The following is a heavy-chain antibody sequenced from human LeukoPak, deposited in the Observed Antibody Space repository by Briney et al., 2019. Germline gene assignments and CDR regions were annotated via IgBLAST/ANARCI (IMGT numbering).Heavy chain of an antibody. J-gene: IGHJ6*02. CDR1: GLKFSSYW. CDR2: ISGSGGST. Sequence: GGSLRLSCAASGLKFSSYWMSWVRQAPGKGLEWVSAISGSGGSTYYADSVKGRFTISRDNSKNTLYLQMNSLRAEDTAVYYSANAPGDYTDYYYYGMDVWGQGTTVTVSS. CDR3: ANAPGDYTDYYYYGMDV. V-gene: IGHV3-23*01. D-gene: IGHD4-11*01.